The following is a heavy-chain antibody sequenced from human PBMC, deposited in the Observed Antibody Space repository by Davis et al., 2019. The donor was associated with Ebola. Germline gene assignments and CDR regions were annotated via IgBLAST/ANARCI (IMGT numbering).Heavy chain of an antibody. CDR3: ARVRGVGAIRGGMDV. D-gene: IGHD1-26*01. CDR1: GYTFTGYY. CDR2: INPNSGGT. J-gene: IGHJ6*02. V-gene: IGHV1-2*02. Sequence: ASVKVSCKASGYTFTGYYMHWVRQAPGQGLEWMGWINPNSGGTNYAQKFRGRVTMTTDTSTSTAYMELRSLRSDDTAVYYCARVRGVGAIRGGMDVWGQGTTVTVSS.